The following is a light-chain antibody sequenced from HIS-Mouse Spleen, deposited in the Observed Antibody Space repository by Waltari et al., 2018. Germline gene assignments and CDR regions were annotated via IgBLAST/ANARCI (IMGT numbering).Light chain of an antibody. V-gene: IGLV2-11*01. CDR1: SSDVGGYNS. CDR3: CSYAGSYTPWV. Sequence: QSALTQPRSVSGSPGQSVTISCTGTSSDVGGYNSISWYQHHPGKAPKPMIYDVSKRPSGVPDRFSGSKSGNTASLTISGLQAEDEADYYCCSYAGSYTPWVFGGGTKLTVL. J-gene: IGLJ3*02. CDR2: DVS.